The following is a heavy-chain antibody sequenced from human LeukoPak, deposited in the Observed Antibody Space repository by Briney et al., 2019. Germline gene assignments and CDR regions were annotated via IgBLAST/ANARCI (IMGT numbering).Heavy chain of an antibody. CDR3: AKSPGSGSFHAFDI. J-gene: IGHJ3*02. D-gene: IGHD1-26*01. V-gene: IGHV3-23*01. CDR1: GFTFSSYA. Sequence: GGSLRLSCAASGFTFSSYAMSWVRQAPGKGLEWVSDISGSGGRTYYADSVKGRFTISRDNSKNTLYLQMNSLRVEDTAVFYCAKSPGSGSFHAFDIWGQGTMVIVSS. CDR2: ISGSGGRT.